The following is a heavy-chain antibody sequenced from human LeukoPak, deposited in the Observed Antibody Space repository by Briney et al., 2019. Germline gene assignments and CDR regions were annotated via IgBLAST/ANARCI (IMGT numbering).Heavy chain of an antibody. CDR1: GFTFSSYA. CDR2: VSIRGDIT. D-gene: IGHD3-10*01. CDR3: AKGGWFGQSPSDAFDV. Sequence: GGSLRLSCAVSGFTFSSYAMTWVRQAPGKGLEWVSGVSIRGDITNYADSVKGRFTVSRDNSMDTMFLQMNSLRVEDTATYYCAKGGWFGQSPSDAFDVWGQGTMVTVSS. V-gene: IGHV3-23*01. J-gene: IGHJ3*01.